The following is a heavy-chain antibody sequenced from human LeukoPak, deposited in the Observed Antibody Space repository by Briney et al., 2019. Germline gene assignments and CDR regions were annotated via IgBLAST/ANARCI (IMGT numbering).Heavy chain of an antibody. Sequence: GPQLLSCAASGITVSSNDMSWVRQAPGKGLEWVSVIYSGGSTYYADSVKGRFTISRDISKNTLYLQMNSLRAEDTAVYYCARGPTVQEDLDYWGQGALVTVSS. J-gene: IGHJ4*02. V-gene: IGHV3-66*01. CDR1: GITVSSND. CDR3: ARGPTVQEDLDY. CDR2: IYSGGST.